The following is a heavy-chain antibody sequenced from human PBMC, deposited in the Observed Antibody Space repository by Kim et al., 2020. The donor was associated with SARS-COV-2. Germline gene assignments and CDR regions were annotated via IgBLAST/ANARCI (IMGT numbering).Heavy chain of an antibody. V-gene: IGHV4-39*07. Sequence: SETLSLTCTVSGGSISSSSYYWGWIRQPPGKGLEWIGSIYYSGSTYYNPSLKSRVTISVDTSKNQFSLKLSSVTAADTAVYYCASGGLYYYGSGSYYTAVPPGWFDPWGQGTLVTVSS. D-gene: IGHD3-10*01. CDR1: GGSISSSSYY. CDR3: ASGGLYYYGSGSYYTAVPPGWFDP. CDR2: IYYSGST. J-gene: IGHJ5*02.